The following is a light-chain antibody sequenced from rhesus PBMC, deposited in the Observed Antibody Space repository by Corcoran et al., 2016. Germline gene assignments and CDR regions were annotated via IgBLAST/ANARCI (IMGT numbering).Light chain of an antibody. CDR1: QSISSW. CDR3: QQYNSSPYS. J-gene: IGKJ2*01. CDR2: KAS. Sequence: DIQMTQSPSSLSASVGDTVTITCRASQSISSWLAWYQQKPGKPPNLLIYKASSLQSGVPSRFSGSGSGTDVTLTISSLQSEDFATYYCQQYNSSPYSFGQGTKVEIK. V-gene: IGKV1-22*01.